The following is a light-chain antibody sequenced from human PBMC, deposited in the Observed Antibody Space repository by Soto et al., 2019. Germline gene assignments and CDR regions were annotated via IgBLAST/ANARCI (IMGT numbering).Light chain of an antibody. CDR2: YDD. CDR1: SSNIGKND. Sequence: QSVLTQPPSVSEAPRQRVTISCSGSSSNIGKNDVNWYQQVPGKAPKLLIYYDDLLASGVSDRFSGSKSGTSASLAISGLQSEDEADYYCATWDDSLKGEVFGGGTKLTVL. CDR3: ATWDDSLKGEV. V-gene: IGLV1-36*01. J-gene: IGLJ2*01.